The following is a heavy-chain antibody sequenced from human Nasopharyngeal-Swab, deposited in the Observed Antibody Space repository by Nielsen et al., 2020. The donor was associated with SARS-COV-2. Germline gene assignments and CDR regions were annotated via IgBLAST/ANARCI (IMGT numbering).Heavy chain of an antibody. CDR1: GFTFSSYS. CDR2: ISSSSTI. D-gene: IGHD3-3*01. J-gene: IGHJ4*02. Sequence: GESLKISCAASGFTFSSYSMNWVRQAPGKGLEWVSYISSSSTIYYADSVKGRFTISRDNAKNSLYLQMNSLRAEDTAVYYCARSDITIFGVVIMRYYFDYWGQGTLVTVSS. V-gene: IGHV3-48*01. CDR3: ARSDITIFGVVIMRYYFDY.